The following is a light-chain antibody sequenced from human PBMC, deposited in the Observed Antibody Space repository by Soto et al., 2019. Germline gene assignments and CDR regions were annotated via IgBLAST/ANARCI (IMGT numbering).Light chain of an antibody. CDR3: QQVNSYTLT. Sequence: DIQMTQSPSTLSASVGARVTITGRDSQSIGSFLAWYQPQPGKAPKILIYDASTLESGVPSRFSGTGAGTDCTRTISSLQPEDVAIDYCQQVNSYTLTFGGGTKVDIK. J-gene: IGKJ4*01. CDR1: QSIGSF. V-gene: IGKV1-5*01. CDR2: DAS.